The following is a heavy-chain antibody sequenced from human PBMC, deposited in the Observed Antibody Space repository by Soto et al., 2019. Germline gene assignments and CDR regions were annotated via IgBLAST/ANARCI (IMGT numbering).Heavy chain of an antibody. Sequence: VQLVESGGGLVKPGGSLRLSCAASGFTFSDYYVTWIRQAPGKGLEWVSHISNSGNSIYYADSVKGRFTISRDNAKKSLYLQMNSLRADDTAVYYCAKDRVSGTWGQGTLVIVSP. CDR2: ISNSGNSI. D-gene: IGHD3-10*01. V-gene: IGHV3-11*01. CDR3: AKDRVSGT. J-gene: IGHJ5*02. CDR1: GFTFSDYY.